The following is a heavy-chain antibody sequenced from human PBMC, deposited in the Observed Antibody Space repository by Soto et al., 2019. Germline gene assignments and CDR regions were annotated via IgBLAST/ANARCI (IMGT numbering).Heavy chain of an antibody. J-gene: IGHJ6*02. D-gene: IGHD3-10*01. CDR2: ISDSGSNT. CDR1: GFKISSSS. Sequence: GGSLRLSCAAFGFKISSSSMNWVRQAPGRGLEWVAYISDSGSNTLYADSVKGRFTVSRDTAKNSLYLQMSRLRSDDTAVYYCARRGGVLVQTQYYYYGMDVWGQGTTVTVSS. V-gene: IGHV3-48*01. CDR3: ARRGGVLVQTQYYYYGMDV.